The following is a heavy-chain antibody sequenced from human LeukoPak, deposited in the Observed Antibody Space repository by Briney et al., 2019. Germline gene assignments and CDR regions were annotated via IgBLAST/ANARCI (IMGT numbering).Heavy chain of an antibody. CDR1: GGSISSYY. V-gene: IGHV4-59*01. Sequence: SETLSLTCTVSGGSISSYYWSWIRQPPGKGLEWIGYIYYSGSTNYNPSLKSRVTISVDTSKNQFSLKLSSVTAADTAVYYCARVGYRPRYCSSTSCYNPINYHFDYWGQGTLVTVSS. CDR3: ARVGYRPRYCSSTSCYNPINYHFDY. J-gene: IGHJ4*02. CDR2: IYYSGST. D-gene: IGHD2-2*02.